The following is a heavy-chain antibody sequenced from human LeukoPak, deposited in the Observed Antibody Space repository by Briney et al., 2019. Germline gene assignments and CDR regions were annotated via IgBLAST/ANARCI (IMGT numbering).Heavy chain of an antibody. J-gene: IGHJ3*02. V-gene: IGHV4-59*08. CDR2: IYYSGST. Sequence: SETLSLTCTVSGGSISTFYWNWIRQPPGKGLEWIGHIYYSGSTNFNPSLKSRVTISVDTSKNQFSLKLSSVTAADTAVYYCARHQWVPAFDIWGQGTVVTVSS. D-gene: IGHD1-26*01. CDR1: GGSISTFY. CDR3: ARHQWVPAFDI.